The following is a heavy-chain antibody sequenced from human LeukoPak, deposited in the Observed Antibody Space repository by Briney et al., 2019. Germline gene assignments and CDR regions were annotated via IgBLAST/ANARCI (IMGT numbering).Heavy chain of an antibody. CDR2: ISSSSSYI. CDR3: AREGGGDAFDI. Sequence: GGSLRPSCAASGFTFRSYSMNWVRQAPGKGLEWVSSISSSSSYIYYADSVKGRFTISRDNAKNSLYLQMNSLRAEDTAVYYCAREGGGDAFDIRGQGTMVTVSS. V-gene: IGHV3-21*01. J-gene: IGHJ3*02. CDR1: GFTFRSYS. D-gene: IGHD2-15*01.